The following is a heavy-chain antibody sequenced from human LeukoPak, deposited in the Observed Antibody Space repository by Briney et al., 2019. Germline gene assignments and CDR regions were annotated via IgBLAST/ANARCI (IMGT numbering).Heavy chain of an antibody. Sequence: GGSLRLSCAASGFTFRSYEMNWVRQAPGKGLEWVSYISSSGSTIDYADSVKGRFTISRDNAKNSLYLQMNSPRAEDTATYYCARHSIAAAGLLYYYYYMDVWGKGTTVTVSS. V-gene: IGHV3-48*03. CDR2: ISSSGSTI. J-gene: IGHJ6*03. CDR3: ARHSIAAAGLLYYYYYMDV. CDR1: GFTFRSYE. D-gene: IGHD6-13*01.